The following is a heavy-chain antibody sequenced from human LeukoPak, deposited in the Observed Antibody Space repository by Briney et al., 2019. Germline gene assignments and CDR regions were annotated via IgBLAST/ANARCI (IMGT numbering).Heavy chain of an antibody. J-gene: IGHJ4*02. D-gene: IGHD5-18*01. CDR1: GGSISSYY. V-gene: IGHV4-59*01. CDR3: AREGRYSYGTIDY. CDR2: IYYSGST. Sequence: PSETLCLTCTVSGGSISSYYWSWIRQPPGKGLEWIGYIYYSGSTNYNPSLKSRVTISVDTSKNQFSLKLSSVTAADTAVYYCAREGRYSYGTIDYWGQGTLVTVSS.